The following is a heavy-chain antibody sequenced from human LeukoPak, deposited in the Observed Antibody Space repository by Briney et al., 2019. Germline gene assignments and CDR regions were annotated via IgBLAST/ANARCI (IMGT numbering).Heavy chain of an antibody. CDR2: IWYDGSNK. CDR3: ATELKKIAAAGAAFDY. CDR1: AFTFSSFG. D-gene: IGHD6-13*01. V-gene: IGHV3-33*08. Sequence: PGGSLRLSCAGSAFTFSSFGMHWVRQAPGKGLEWVAVIWYDGSNKYYADSVKGRFTISRDNSKNTLYLQMNSLRAEDTAVYYCATELKKIAAAGAAFDYWGQGTLVTVSS. J-gene: IGHJ4*02.